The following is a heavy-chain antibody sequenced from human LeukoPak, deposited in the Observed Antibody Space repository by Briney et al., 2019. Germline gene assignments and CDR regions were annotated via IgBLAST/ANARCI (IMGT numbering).Heavy chain of an antibody. V-gene: IGHV4-39*01. J-gene: IGHJ4*02. CDR3: ARSEVGGNSGIDY. D-gene: IGHD4-23*01. CDR2: IYYSGST. CDR1: GGSISSSSYY. Sequence: SETLSLTCTVSGGSISSSSYYWGWIRQPPGKGLEWIGSIYYSGSTYYNPSLKSRVTISVDTSKNQFSLKLSSVTAADTAVYYCARSEVGGNSGIDYWGQGTLVTVSS.